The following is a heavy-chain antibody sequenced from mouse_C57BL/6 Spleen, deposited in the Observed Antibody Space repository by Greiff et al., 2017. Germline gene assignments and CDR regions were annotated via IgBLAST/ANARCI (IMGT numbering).Heavy chain of an antibody. CDR2: IYPGSGST. J-gene: IGHJ1*03. CDR3: ARFYYGSSYWYFDV. Sequence: QVQLQQPGAELVKPGASVKMSCKASGYTFTSYWITWVKQRPGQGLEWIGDIYPGSGSTNYNEKFKSKATLTVDTSSSTAYMQHSSLTSEESAVYYCARFYYGSSYWYFDVWGTGTTVTVSS. CDR1: GYTFTSYW. D-gene: IGHD1-1*01. V-gene: IGHV1-55*01.